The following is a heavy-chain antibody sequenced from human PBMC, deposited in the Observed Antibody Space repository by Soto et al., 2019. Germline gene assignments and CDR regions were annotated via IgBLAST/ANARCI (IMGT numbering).Heavy chain of an antibody. D-gene: IGHD4-17*01. CDR3: ARVSNTYGAFNAFDL. CDR2: VPQDGVAG. V-gene: IGHV3-7*01. J-gene: IGHJ3*01. Sequence: GGSLRLACEVSGFTYSMYSMSCVRQSPRKVPEWVAKVPQDGVAGHYAESVKGCFIISRENSKNTLFLQMDSVRAVDTTVYYCARVSNTYGAFNAFDLWGRGTMVTVSS. CDR1: GFTYSMYS.